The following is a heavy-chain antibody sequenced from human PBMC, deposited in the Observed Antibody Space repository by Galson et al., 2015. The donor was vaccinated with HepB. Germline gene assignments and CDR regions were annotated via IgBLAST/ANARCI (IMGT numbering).Heavy chain of an antibody. D-gene: IGHD3-22*01. CDR2: INPSDGST. CDR3: AREGYDSSGFSNPWDY. J-gene: IGHJ4*02. CDR1: GYTFSNYY. Sequence: SVKVSCKASGYTFSNYYIHWVRQAPGQSLGWMAVINPSDGSTTYAQKFQGRLTMTRDTSTSTVYMELNSLRSEDTAMYYCAREGYDSSGFSNPWDYWGQGTLVTVSS. V-gene: IGHV1-46*01.